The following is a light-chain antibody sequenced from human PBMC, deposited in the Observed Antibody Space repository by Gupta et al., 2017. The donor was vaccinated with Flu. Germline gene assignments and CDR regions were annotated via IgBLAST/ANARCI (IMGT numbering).Light chain of an antibody. Sequence: EMVLTQSPVTLSLSPGERVTLFCRASQSISNFLAWYQHKPCQPPRLLIYDASTRATGVPARFSGSGSGTDFTLTISSLEPEDFAVYYCQQRSHWPPFTFGGGTKVEIK. CDR2: DAS. J-gene: IGKJ4*01. CDR3: QQRSHWPPFT. CDR1: QSISNF. V-gene: IGKV3-11*01.